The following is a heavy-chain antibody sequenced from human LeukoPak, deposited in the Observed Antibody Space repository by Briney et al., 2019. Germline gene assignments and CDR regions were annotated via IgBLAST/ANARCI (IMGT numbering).Heavy chain of an antibody. J-gene: IGHJ4*02. CDR3: ERLNEEHPRSYFDY. V-gene: IGHV4-59*01. D-gene: IGHD1-1*01. CDR1: GGSIISYY. CDR2: MFYTGNT. Sequence: SETLSLTCTVSGGSIISYYWSWIRQPPGKGLEWIGSMFYTGNTNYTSSLTSRVTISVDTSKNQFSLRLGSVPAADTAVYYCERLNEEHPRSYFDYWGQGTLVTVSS.